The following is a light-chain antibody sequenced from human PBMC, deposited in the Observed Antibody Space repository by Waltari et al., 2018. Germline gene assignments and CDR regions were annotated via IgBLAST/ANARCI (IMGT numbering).Light chain of an antibody. CDR2: GAS. CDR3: QHYNSWPPYT. V-gene: IGKV3-15*01. J-gene: IGKJ2*01. Sequence: EIVMTQSPATLSVSPGERATLSCRASQSISSNLAGYQQKPGQAPRLLIYGASTRATGIPARFSGSGSGTEFTLTISSLQSEDFVVYYCQHYNSWPPYTFGQGTKLEIK. CDR1: QSISSN.